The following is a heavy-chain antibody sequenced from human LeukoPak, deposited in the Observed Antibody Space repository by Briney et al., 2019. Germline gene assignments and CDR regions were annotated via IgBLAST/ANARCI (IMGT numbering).Heavy chain of an antibody. Sequence: GGSLRLSRAASGFTFSSYAMSWVRQAPGKGLEWVSAISGSGGSTFYADAVKGRFTISRDNSKNTLYLQMSSLRAEDTAVYYCAKRGSGNSLYWFDYWGQGTLVTVPS. V-gene: IGHV3-23*01. D-gene: IGHD1-26*01. J-gene: IGHJ4*02. CDR3: AKRGSGNSLYWFDY. CDR1: GFTFSSYA. CDR2: ISGSGGST.